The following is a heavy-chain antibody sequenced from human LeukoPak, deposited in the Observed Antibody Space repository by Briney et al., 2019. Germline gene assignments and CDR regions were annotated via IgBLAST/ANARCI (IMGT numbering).Heavy chain of an antibody. J-gene: IGHJ4*02. Sequence: GGSLRLSCAPFGLTFSSNYMSWVRQAPGKGLEWVSTIYSDGTPYYADSLKGRFTISRDNSKNTLYLRMNSLRAEDTAIYYCARAIQSHLLKGYFDYWGQGALVTVSS. CDR2: IYSDGTP. CDR1: GLTFSSNY. CDR3: ARAIQSHLLKGYFDY. D-gene: IGHD2-2*01. V-gene: IGHV3-53*01.